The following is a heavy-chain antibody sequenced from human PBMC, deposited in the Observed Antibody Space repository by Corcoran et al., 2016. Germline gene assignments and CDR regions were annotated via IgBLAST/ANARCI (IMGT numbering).Heavy chain of an antibody. Sequence: QLRLYESGPGLVKPSETLSLTCTVSGASIRSGLYYWAWIRQPPGKGLEWIGSVYYSGTAYYNPSLRGRVTVSVDTSNNQFSLTLNSVTAADTAVFYCARSSYSYDSWFDPWGQGTLVTVSS. J-gene: IGHJ5*02. D-gene: IGHD2-15*01. CDR2: VYYSGTA. CDR3: ARSSYSYDSWFDP. CDR1: GASIRSGLYY. V-gene: IGHV4-39*01.